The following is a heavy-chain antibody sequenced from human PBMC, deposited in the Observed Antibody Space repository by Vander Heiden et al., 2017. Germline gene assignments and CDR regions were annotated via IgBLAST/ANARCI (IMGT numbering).Heavy chain of an antibody. Sequence: EVQLVESGGGLVQPGRSLRLSCAASGFTFDDYGMHWVRQAPGKGLEWVSGISWNSGSIGYADSVKGRVTISRDNAKNSLYLQMNSLRAEDTALYYCAKNLRERSVAGGFDYWGQGTLVTVSS. V-gene: IGHV3-9*01. CDR1: GFTFDDYG. CDR3: AKNLRERSVAGGFDY. CDR2: ISWNSGSI. D-gene: IGHD6-19*01. J-gene: IGHJ4*02.